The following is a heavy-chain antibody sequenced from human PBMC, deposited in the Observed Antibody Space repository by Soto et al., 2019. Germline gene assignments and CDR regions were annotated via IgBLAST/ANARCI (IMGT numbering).Heavy chain of an antibody. Sequence: LRLSCAASGFTFSSYAMSWVRQAPGKGLEWVSAISGSGGSTYYADSVKGRFTISRDNSKNTLYLQMNSLRAEDTAVYYCAKQTRYYYYYGMDVWGQETTVTVSS. D-gene: IGHD4-17*01. J-gene: IGHJ6*02. CDR2: ISGSGGST. V-gene: IGHV3-23*01. CDR3: AKQTRYYYYYGMDV. CDR1: GFTFSSYA.